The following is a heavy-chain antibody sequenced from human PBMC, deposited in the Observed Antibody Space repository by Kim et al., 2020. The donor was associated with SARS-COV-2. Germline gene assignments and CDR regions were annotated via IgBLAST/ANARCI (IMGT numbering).Heavy chain of an antibody. CDR2: VKSKTGGGTT. J-gene: IGHJ6*02. Sequence: GGSLRLSCAASAFTFSDVWMTWVRQAPGKGLEWVGTVKSKTGGGTTDFAAPVKGRFTISRDDSKKRLYLQMNSRTTVDTAVYYCATVSGPARGYYGRVVWGQGTAVTVSS. CDR1: AFTFSDVW. D-gene: IGHD3-3*01. CDR3: ATVSGPARGYYGRVV. V-gene: IGHV3-15*01.